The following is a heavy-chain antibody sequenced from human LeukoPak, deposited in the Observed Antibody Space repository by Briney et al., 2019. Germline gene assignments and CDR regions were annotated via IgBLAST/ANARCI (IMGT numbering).Heavy chain of an antibody. CDR1: GFTFRTYA. Sequence: PGGSLRLSCAASGFTFRTYAMSWVRQAPGKGLEWVSAISGSGDSTYYADSVKGRFTISRDNSKNTLHLQMNSLRAEDTAVYYCARGGAYGGTSRYWGQGTLVTVSS. V-gene: IGHV3-23*01. D-gene: IGHD4-23*01. CDR2: ISGSGDST. J-gene: IGHJ4*02. CDR3: ARGGAYGGTSRY.